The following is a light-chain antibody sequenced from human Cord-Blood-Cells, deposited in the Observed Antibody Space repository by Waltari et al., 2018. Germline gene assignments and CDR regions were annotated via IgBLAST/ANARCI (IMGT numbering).Light chain of an antibody. Sequence: QSALTQPRSVSGSPGQSVTISCTGTSSDVGGYNYVSWYQQHPGKAPQLMIYDVSKRPSGVRDRFSGSKSGNTASRTISGLQAEDEADYYCCSYAGSYTVVFGGGTKLTVL. J-gene: IGLJ3*02. CDR1: SSDVGGYNY. CDR3: CSYAGSYTVV. CDR2: DVS. V-gene: IGLV2-11*01.